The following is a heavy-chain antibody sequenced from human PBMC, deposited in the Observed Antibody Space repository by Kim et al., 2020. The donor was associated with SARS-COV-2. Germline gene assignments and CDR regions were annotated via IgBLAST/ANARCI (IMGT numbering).Heavy chain of an antibody. CDR2: IYYSGST. CDR3: ARWSLAIPYYYYGMDV. V-gene: IGHV4-59*01. J-gene: IGHJ6*02. D-gene: IGHD2-21*01. Sequence: SETLSLTCTVSGGSISSYYWSWIRQPPGKGLEWIGYIYYSGSTNYNPSLKSRVTISVDTSKNQFSLKLSSVTAADTAVYYCARWSLAIPYYYYGMDVWGQGTTVTVSS. CDR1: GGSISSYY.